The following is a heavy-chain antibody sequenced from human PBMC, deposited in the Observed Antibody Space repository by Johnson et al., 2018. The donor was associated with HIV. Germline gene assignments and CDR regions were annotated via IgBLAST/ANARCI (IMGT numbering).Heavy chain of an antibody. CDR2: IKQDGSEK. V-gene: IGHV3-7*05. CDR1: GFTFSSYW. CDR3: ARGAAFDI. J-gene: IGHJ3*02. Sequence: VQLVESGGGLIQPGGSLRLSCVASGFTFSSYWMSWVRQAPGKGLEWVTNIKQDGSEKYYVDSVKGRFTVSRDNAKTSLYLQMNSLRAEDTAVYYCARGAAFDIWGQGTMVTVSS.